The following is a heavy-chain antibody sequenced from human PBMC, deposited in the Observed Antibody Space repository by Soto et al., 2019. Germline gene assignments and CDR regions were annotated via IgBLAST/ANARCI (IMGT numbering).Heavy chain of an antibody. CDR2: VYYSGST. Sequence: SETLSLTCTVSGGSVSSGSYYWSWIRQPPGKGLEWIGYVYYSGSTNYNPSLKSRVTISVDTSKNQFSLKLSSVTAADTAVYYCARDSGGNSGIDYWGQGTLVTVSS. CDR3: ARDSGGNSGIDY. D-gene: IGHD4-4*01. CDR1: GGSVSSGSYY. J-gene: IGHJ4*02. V-gene: IGHV4-61*01.